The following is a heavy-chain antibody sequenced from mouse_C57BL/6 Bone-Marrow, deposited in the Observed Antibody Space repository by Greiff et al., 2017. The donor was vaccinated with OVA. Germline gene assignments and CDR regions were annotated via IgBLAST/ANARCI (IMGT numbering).Heavy chain of an antibody. J-gene: IGHJ2*01. CDR3: ASQTRDGHYFDY. Sequence: QVQLQQSGPGLVQPSQSLSITCTVSGFSLTSYGVHWVRQSPGKGLEWLGVIWSGGSTDYNAAFISRLSISKDNSKSQVFFKMNSLQADDTAIYYCASQTRDGHYFDYWGQGTTLTVSS. CDR1: GFSLTSYG. V-gene: IGHV2-2*01. D-gene: IGHD3-1*01. CDR2: IWSGGST.